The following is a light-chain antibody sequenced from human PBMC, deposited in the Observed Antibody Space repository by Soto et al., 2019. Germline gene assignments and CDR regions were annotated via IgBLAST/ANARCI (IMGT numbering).Light chain of an antibody. CDR1: QSVTSY. CDR2: GAS. V-gene: IGKV3-15*01. CDR3: QQYNNWPPRPHT. J-gene: IGKJ2*01. Sequence: EIVMTQSPVTLSVSLGERATLSCRASQSVTSYLAWYQQKPGQAPRLLIYGASARATGIPARFTGSGSGTEFILTTTSLQSEDSAVFYCQQYNNWPPRPHTFGQGTKVEIK.